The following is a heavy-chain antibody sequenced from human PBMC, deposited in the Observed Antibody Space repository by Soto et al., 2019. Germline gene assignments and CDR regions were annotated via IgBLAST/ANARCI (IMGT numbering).Heavy chain of an antibody. V-gene: IGHV2-5*02. CDR3: AHRRGWTTGSVPSFDY. Sequence: QITLKESGPTLVKPTQTLTLTCTFSGFSLSTSGVGVGWIRQPPGKALEWLALIYWDDDKRYSPSLKSRLTSTTDTSKSHVVLTIPTMDPVDTATYDCAHRRGWTTGSVPSFDYWGQGTLVTVSS. D-gene: IGHD2-15*01. CDR2: IYWDDDK. J-gene: IGHJ4*02. CDR1: GFSLSTSGVG.